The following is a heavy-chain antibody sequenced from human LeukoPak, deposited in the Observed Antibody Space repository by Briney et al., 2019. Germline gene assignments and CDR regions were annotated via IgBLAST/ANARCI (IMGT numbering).Heavy chain of an antibody. CDR2: INPSGGST. J-gene: IGHJ6*03. CDR3: ARVAEHYYYYYMDV. CDR1: GYTFTSYY. V-gene: IGHV1-46*01. Sequence: ASVKVSCKASGYTFTSYYMHRVRQAPGQGLEWMGIINPSGGSTSYAQKFQGRVTMTTDTSTSTAYMELRSLRSDDTAVYYCARVAEHYYYYYMDVWAKGPRSPSP.